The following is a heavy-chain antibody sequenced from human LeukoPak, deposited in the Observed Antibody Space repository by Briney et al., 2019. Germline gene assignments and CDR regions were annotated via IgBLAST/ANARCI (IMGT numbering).Heavy chain of an antibody. D-gene: IGHD3-10*02. J-gene: IGHJ6*04. Sequence: GGSLRLSCAASGFTLSSYGMNWVRQAPGKGLEWVSSISSSSSYIYYADSVKGRFTISRDNAKNSLYLQMNSLRAEDTAVYYCAELGITMIGGVWGKGTTVTISS. CDR1: GFTLSSYG. CDR2: ISSSSSYI. CDR3: AELGITMIGGV. V-gene: IGHV3-21*01.